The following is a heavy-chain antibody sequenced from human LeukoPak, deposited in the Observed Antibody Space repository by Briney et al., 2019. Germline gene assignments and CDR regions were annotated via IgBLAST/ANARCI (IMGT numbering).Heavy chain of an antibody. CDR2: IYYSGST. Sequence: KPSETLSLTCTVSGGSISSSSYYWGWIRQPPGQGLEWIGSIYYSGSTYYNPSLKSRVTISVDTSKNQFSLKLSSVTAADTAVYYCASEYSGSYYSYYYYMDVWGKGTTVTVSS. CDR1: GGSISSSSYY. CDR3: ASEYSGSYYSYYYYMDV. V-gene: IGHV4-39*01. D-gene: IGHD1-26*01. J-gene: IGHJ6*03.